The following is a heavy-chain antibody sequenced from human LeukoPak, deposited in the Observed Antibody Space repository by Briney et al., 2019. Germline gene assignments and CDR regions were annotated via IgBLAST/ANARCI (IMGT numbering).Heavy chain of an antibody. CDR3: SRGNNWNYENWFDP. Sequence: PGGSLRLSCAASGFTFSDYYMSWIRQAPGKGLECVSYISSSGSTIYYADSVKGRFTISRDNAKNSLYLQMNSLRAEDTAVYYCSRGNNWNYENWFDPWGQGTLVTVSS. CDR1: GFTFSDYY. CDR2: ISSSGSTI. J-gene: IGHJ5*02. D-gene: IGHD1-7*01. V-gene: IGHV3-11*04.